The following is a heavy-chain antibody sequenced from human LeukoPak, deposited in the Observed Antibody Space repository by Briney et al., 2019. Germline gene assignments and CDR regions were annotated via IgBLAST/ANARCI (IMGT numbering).Heavy chain of an antibody. Sequence: PSETLSLTCIVSGYSISSGYYWGWIRQPPGKGLEWIGSIYHSGSTYYNPSLKSRVTISVDTSKNQFSLKLSSVTAADTAVYYCARSKRVRGVIAFHYYYMDVWGKGTTVTISS. J-gene: IGHJ6*03. CDR3: ARSKRVRGVIAFHYYYMDV. V-gene: IGHV4-38-2*02. CDR1: GYSISSGYY. CDR2: IYHSGST. D-gene: IGHD3-10*01.